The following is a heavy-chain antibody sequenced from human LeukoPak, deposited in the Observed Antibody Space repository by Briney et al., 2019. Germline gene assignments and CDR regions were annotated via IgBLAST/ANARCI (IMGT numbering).Heavy chain of an antibody. CDR1: GGSISSGGYY. CDR2: IYYSGST. J-gene: IGHJ4*02. V-gene: IGHV4-31*03. Sequence: SETLSHTCTVSGGSISSGGYYWSWIRQHPGKGLEWIGYIYYSGSTYYNPSLKSRVTMSVDTSKNQFSLNVSSVTAADTAVYYCARGAPDYRTDYWGQGTLVTVSS. CDR3: ARGAPDYRTDY. D-gene: IGHD4-11*01.